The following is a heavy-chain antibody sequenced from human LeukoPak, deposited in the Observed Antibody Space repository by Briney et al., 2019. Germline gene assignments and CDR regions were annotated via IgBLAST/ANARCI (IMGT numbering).Heavy chain of an antibody. V-gene: IGHV3-74*01. CDR1: GFTFSNYW. Sequence: GGSLRLSCAASGFTFSNYWVHWVRQAPGKGLVWVSRINPDGSTINYADSVKGRFTISRDNTKKSLYLQMYSLRAEDTAIYYCARRFSGWSSHWFDPWGQGTLVTVSS. CDR3: ARRFSGWSSHWFDP. D-gene: IGHD6-19*01. CDR2: INPDGSTI. J-gene: IGHJ5*02.